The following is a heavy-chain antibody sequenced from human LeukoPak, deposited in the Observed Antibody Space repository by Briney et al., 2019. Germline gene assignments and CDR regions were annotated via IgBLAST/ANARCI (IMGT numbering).Heavy chain of an antibody. D-gene: IGHD4-23*01. CDR3: ARIGDYGGNRPFDY. CDR1: GGTFSSYA. V-gene: IGHV1-69*05. CDR2: IIPIFDTA. Sequence: SVKVSCKASGGTFSSYAISWVRQAPGQGLEWMGGIIPIFDTANYAQKFQGRVTITTDESTSTAYMELSSLRSEDTAVYYCARIGDYGGNRPFDYWGQGTLVTVSS. J-gene: IGHJ4*02.